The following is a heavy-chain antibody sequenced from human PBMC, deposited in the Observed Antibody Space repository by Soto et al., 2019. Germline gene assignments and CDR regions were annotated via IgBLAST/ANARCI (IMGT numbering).Heavy chain of an antibody. J-gene: IGHJ4*02. Sequence: LVESLKISCNGSGYIFRNNWITWVRQMPCKGLEWVGRIDLTDSYTSYSPSFQGHVSFSADKSINTTYLHFSSLRASDTAVYYCARHGGSHYLSSGYHSALDYWGQGTPVTVS. D-gene: IGHD3-22*01. CDR1: GYIFRNNW. V-gene: IGHV5-10-1*01. CDR3: ARHGGSHYLSSGYHSALDY. CDR2: IDLTDSYT.